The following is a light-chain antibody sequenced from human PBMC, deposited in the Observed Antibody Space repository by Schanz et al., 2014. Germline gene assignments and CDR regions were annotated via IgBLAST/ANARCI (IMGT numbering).Light chain of an antibody. J-gene: IGLJ2*01. CDR1: SSDVGGYNY. CDR2: DVS. V-gene: IGLV2-14*01. CDR3: SSYTSRRTRV. Sequence: QSALTQPASVSGSPGQSITISCTGTSSDVGGYNYVSWYQQHPGKAPKLMIYDVSNRPSGVSNRFSGSKSGNTASLTISGLQGEEEADYYCSSYTSRRTRVFGGGTKLPVL.